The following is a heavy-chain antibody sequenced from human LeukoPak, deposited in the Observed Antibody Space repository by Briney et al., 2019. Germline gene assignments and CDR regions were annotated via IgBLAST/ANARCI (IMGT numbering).Heavy chain of an antibody. Sequence: GGSLRLSCAASGFTFSSYSMNWVRQAPGKGLEWVSFISSSSSTIYYADSVKGRFTISRDNAKNSLYLQMNSLRVEDTAVYYCARDRGGSYSAIDYWGQGTLVTVS. CDR2: ISSSSSTI. CDR3: ARDRGGSYSAIDY. V-gene: IGHV3-48*04. CDR1: GFTFSSYS. J-gene: IGHJ4*02. D-gene: IGHD1-26*01.